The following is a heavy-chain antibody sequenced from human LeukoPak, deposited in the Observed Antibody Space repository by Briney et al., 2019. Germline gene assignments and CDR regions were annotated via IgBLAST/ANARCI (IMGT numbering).Heavy chain of an antibody. V-gene: IGHV3-23*01. Sequence: TGGSLTLSCAASGFTFSSYAMSWVRQAPGKGLEWVAGISGSGGSTYYADSVKGRFTISRDNSKNTLYLQMNSLRAEYTAVYYGAKGCVGSYYFRDCYWGQGTLVTVSS. CDR3: AKGCVGSYYFRDCY. D-gene: IGHD1-26*01. CDR1: GFTFSSYA. J-gene: IGHJ4*02. CDR2: ISGSGGST.